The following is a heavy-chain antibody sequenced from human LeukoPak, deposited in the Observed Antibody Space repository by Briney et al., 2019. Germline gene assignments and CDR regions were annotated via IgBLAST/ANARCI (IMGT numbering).Heavy chain of an antibody. CDR3: ARVTAALYYFDY. V-gene: IGHV1-18*01. Sequence: ASVKVSCKASGYTFTSYGISWVRQAPGQGLEWMGWISAYNGNTNYAQKLQGRVTMTTDASTSTAYMELRSLRSDGTAVYYCARVTAALYYFDYWGQGTLVTVSS. D-gene: IGHD6-6*01. CDR2: ISAYNGNT. CDR1: GYTFTSYG. J-gene: IGHJ4*02.